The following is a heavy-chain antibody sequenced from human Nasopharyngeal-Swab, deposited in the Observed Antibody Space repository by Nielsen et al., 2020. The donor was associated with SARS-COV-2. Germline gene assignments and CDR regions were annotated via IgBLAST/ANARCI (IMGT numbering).Heavy chain of an antibody. J-gene: IGHJ4*02. Sequence: SETLSLTCTVSGGSISSYYWSWIRQPPGKGLEWIGYIYYNGSTNYNPSLKSRVTISVDTSKNQFSLKLSSVTAADTAVYYCAATTVVTYFDYWGQGTLVTVSS. CDR3: AATTVVTYFDY. CDR2: IYYNGST. D-gene: IGHD4-23*01. V-gene: IGHV4-59*08. CDR1: GGSISSYY.